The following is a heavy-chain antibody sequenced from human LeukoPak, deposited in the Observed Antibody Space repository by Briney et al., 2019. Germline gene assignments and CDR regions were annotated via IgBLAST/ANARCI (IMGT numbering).Heavy chain of an antibody. D-gene: IGHD1-26*01. CDR2: ISGSGGST. Sequence: GGSLRLSCAASGFTFSSYAMSWVRQAPGKGLEWVSAISGSGGSTYYADSVKGRFTISRDNSKNTLYLQMNSLRAEDTAVYYCAKDCIRRPGTKVGCVDYWGQGTLVTVSS. V-gene: IGHV3-23*01. J-gene: IGHJ4*02. CDR3: AKDCIRRPGTKVGCVDY. CDR1: GFTFSSYA.